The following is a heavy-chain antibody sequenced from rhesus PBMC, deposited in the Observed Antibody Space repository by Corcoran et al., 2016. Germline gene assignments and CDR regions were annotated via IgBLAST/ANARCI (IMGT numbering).Heavy chain of an antibody. CDR3: ARYRGSRLDS. Sequence: QVQLQESGPGLVKPSETLSLTCAVSGGSISSNYWCWIRQSPGKGLEWIGYIYGGSGSTSYNPSLNSRVTISTDTSKNQFSLKLSSVTAADTAVYYCARYRGSRLDSWGQGVVVTVSS. V-gene: IGHV4-147*01. CDR1: GGSISSNY. D-gene: IGHD3-16*01. J-gene: IGHJ6*01. CDR2: IYGGSGST.